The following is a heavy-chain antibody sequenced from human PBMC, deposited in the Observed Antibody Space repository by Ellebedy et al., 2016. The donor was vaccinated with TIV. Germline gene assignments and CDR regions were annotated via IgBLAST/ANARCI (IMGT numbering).Heavy chain of an antibody. CDR3: AHVPKQQLGGDDAFDI. V-gene: IGHV2-5*02. Sequence: SGPTLVKPTQTLTLTCTFSGFSLSTSGVGVGWIRQPPGKALEWLALIYWDDDKRYSPSLKSRLTITKDTSKNQVVLTMTNMDPVDTATYYCAHVPKQQLGGDDAFDIWGQGTMVTVSS. CDR1: GFSLSTSGVG. J-gene: IGHJ3*02. D-gene: IGHD6-13*01. CDR2: IYWDDDK.